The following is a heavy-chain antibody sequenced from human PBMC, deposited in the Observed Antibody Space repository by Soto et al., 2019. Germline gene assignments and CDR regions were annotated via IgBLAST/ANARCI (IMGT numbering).Heavy chain of an antibody. CDR2: INHSGST. Sequence: SETLSLTCAVYGGSFSGYYWSWIRQPPGKGLEWIGEINHSGSTNYNPSLKSRVTISVDTSKNQFSLKLSSVTAADTAVYYCARGGRTTIFGVVIYYYGMDVWRQRTTVTVSS. D-gene: IGHD3-3*01. CDR3: ARGGRTTIFGVVIYYYGMDV. CDR1: GGSFSGYY. V-gene: IGHV4-34*01. J-gene: IGHJ6*02.